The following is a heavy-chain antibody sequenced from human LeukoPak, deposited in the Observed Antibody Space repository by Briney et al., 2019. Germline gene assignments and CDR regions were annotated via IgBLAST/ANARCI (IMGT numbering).Heavy chain of an antibody. D-gene: IGHD3-10*01. J-gene: IGHJ5*02. CDR1: GGSISSYY. CDR2: MYYSGST. V-gene: IGHV4-59*08. Sequence: SETLSLTCTVSGGSISSYYWSWIRQPPGKGLEWIGYMYYSGSTNYNPSLKSRVTISVDTSKNQFSLKLSSVTAADTAVYYCARLGGAIWFGELRYSGNWFDPWGQGTLVTVSS. CDR3: ARLGGAIWFGELRYSGNWFDP.